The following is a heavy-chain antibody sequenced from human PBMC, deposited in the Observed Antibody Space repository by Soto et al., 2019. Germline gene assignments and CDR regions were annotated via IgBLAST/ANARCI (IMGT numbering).Heavy chain of an antibody. J-gene: IGHJ5*02. CDR3: GRLMDTAMARPPWFDP. Sequence: GASVKVSCKASGGTFSSYAISWVRQAPGQGLEWMGGIIPIFGTANYAQKFQGRVTITADESTSTAYMELSSLRSEDTAVYYRGRLMDTAMARPPWFDPWGQGTLVTVSS. V-gene: IGHV1-69*13. CDR2: IIPIFGTA. CDR1: GGTFSSYA. D-gene: IGHD5-18*01.